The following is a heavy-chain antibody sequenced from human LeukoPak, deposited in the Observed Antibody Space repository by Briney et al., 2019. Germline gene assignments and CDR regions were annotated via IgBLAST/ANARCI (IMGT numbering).Heavy chain of an antibody. CDR2: IYYSGST. CDR1: RGSISSPHYY. CDR3: ARDGRGSGSYSIFP. V-gene: IGHV4-39*07. Sequence: SETLSLTCSVSRGSISSPHYYWGWIRQPPGKGLEWIGSIYYSGSTYYNPSLKSRVTISVDTSKNQFSLKLSSVTAADTAVYYCARDGRGSGSYSIFPWGQGTLVTVSS. D-gene: IGHD3-10*01. J-gene: IGHJ5*02.